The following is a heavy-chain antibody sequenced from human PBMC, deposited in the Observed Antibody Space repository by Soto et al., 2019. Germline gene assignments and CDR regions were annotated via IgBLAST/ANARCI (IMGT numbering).Heavy chain of an antibody. CDR3: ARARRTGNYYYGMDV. Sequence: SVKVSCKASGGTFSSYAISWVRQAPGQGLEWMGGIIPIFGTANYARKFQGRVTITADKSTSTAYMELSSLRSEDTAVYYCARARRTGNYYYGMDVWGHGTTVTVSS. CDR2: IIPIFGTA. D-gene: IGHD3-10*01. J-gene: IGHJ6*02. CDR1: GGTFSSYA. V-gene: IGHV1-69*06.